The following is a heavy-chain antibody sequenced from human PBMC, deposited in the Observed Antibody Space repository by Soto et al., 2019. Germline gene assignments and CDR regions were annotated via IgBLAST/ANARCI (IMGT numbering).Heavy chain of an antibody. J-gene: IGHJ6*01. CDR2: INHSGST. Sequence: SETLSLTCAVYGGSFSGYYWSWIRQPPGKGLEWIGEINHSGSTNYNPSLKSRGTISVDTSKNQFSLKLSSVTASDTALYYCARVSLDYGESRTRGSALEIWRQGKRVTVSS. V-gene: IGHV4-34*01. CDR3: ARVSLDYGESRTRGSALEI. CDR1: GGSFSGYY. D-gene: IGHD4-17*01.